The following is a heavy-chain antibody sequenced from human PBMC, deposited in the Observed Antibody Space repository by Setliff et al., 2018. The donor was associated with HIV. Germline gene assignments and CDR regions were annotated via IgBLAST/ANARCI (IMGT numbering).Heavy chain of an antibody. D-gene: IGHD3-3*01. CDR1: GYIFTDYY. CDR3: AADNYNCNSFDS. J-gene: IGHJ4*02. V-gene: IGHV1-2*02. CDR2: INPNGGYT. Sequence: ASVKVSCKASGYIFTDYYIHWVRQAPGQGLEWMGWINPNGGYTNYAQKFLGRVTMSQDTSFTTAYLELSRLGSDDTAVYYCAADNYNCNSFDSWGQGSLVTVSS.